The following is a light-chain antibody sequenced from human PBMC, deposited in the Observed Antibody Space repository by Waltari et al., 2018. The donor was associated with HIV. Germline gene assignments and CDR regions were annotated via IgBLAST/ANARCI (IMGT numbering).Light chain of an antibody. J-gene: IGKJ3*01. CDR3: LQTYTSPLT. CDR1: QNVNHF. CDR2: ASS. Sequence: DIQMTQSPSSLSASVGDTVTITCRASQNVNHFLSWYQQKPGKAPKLGLSASSGIQSGVPSRFSGSGSGTDFTLTIASLQPEDFAIYFCLQTYTSPLTFGPGTKVDIK. V-gene: IGKV1-39*01.